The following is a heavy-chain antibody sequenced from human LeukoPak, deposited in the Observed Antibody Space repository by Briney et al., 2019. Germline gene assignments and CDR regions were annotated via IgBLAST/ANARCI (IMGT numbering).Heavy chain of an antibody. CDR3: ARDPHVLRFLEWPDLDY. J-gene: IGHJ4*02. CDR1: GFTFSSYS. CDR2: ISSSSSYI. V-gene: IGHV3-21*01. Sequence: GGSLRLFCAASGFTFSSYSMNWVRQAPGKGLEWVSSISSSSSYIYYADSVKGRFTISRDNAKNSLYLQMNSLRAEDTAVYYCARDPHVLRFLEWPDLDYWGQGTLVTVSS. D-gene: IGHD3-3*01.